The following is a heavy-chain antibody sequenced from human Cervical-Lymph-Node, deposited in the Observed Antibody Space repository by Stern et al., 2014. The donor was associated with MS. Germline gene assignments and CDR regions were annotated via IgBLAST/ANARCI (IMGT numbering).Heavy chain of an antibody. CDR3: AKDRKIQGYYFDY. Sequence: QVQLVESGGGVVQPGRSLRLSCAASGFTFSSYGMHWVRQAPGKGLEWVAVISYDGSNKYYADSVKGRFTISRDNSKNTLYLQMNSLRAEDTAVYYCAKDRKIQGYYFDYWGQGTLVTVSS. CDR1: GFTFSSYG. V-gene: IGHV3-30*18. J-gene: IGHJ4*02. CDR2: ISYDGSNK. D-gene: IGHD5-18*01.